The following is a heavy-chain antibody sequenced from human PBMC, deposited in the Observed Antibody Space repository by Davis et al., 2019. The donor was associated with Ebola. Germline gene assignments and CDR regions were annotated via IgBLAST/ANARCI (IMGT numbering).Heavy chain of an antibody. J-gene: IGHJ4*02. Sequence: LSLTCAASGFTFSSYGMHWVRQAPGKGLEWVAVISYDGSNKYYADSVKGRFTISRDNSKNTLFLQMNSLRAEDTAVYHCAKGSIAVALFDCWGQGTLVTVSS. CDR3: AKGSIAVALFDC. CDR2: ISYDGSNK. CDR1: GFTFSSYG. V-gene: IGHV3-30*18. D-gene: IGHD6-19*01.